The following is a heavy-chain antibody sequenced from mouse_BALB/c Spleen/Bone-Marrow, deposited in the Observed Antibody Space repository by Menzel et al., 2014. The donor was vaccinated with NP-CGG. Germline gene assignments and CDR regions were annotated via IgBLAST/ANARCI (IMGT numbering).Heavy chain of an antibody. CDR2: ITPKNGDT. CDR1: GYTFTDYY. V-gene: IGHV1-26*01. Sequence: EVQLLESGAELVKPGASMKMSCMASGYTFTDYYMKWVRQSHGQGLEWIGDITPKNGDTFYNQKFKDEATLTADRSSSTNYMQLDLLTTEDSAADDYLMGLRLYWYFDVWGAGTTVTVSS. D-gene: IGHD1-2*01. CDR3: LMGLRLYWYFDV. J-gene: IGHJ1*01.